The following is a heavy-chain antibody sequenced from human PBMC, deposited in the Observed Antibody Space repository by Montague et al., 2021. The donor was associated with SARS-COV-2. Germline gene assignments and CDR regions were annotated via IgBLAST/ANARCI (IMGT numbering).Heavy chain of an antibody. CDR3: ARDQGGYGTFDI. J-gene: IGHJ3*02. V-gene: IGHV3-11*01. Sequence: SLRLSCAASGFIFSDYYMTWIRQAPGKGLEWVSHISGSGSKTYCADSVKGRFTISRDTANNSVYLQMNFLGAEDTAVYYCARDQGGYGTFDIWGQGTMVTVSS. CDR1: GFIFSDYY. D-gene: IGHD5-12*01. CDR2: ISGSGSKT.